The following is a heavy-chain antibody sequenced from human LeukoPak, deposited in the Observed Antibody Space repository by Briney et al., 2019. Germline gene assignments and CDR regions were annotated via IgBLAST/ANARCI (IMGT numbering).Heavy chain of an antibody. CDR1: GYTFTSYG. J-gene: IGHJ4*02. CDR3: ARDQSGSYPAPIVY. Sequence: ASVKVSCKASGYTFTSYGISWVRQAPGQGLEWMGWISAYNGNTNYAQKLQGRVTMTTDTSTSTAYMELRSLRSDDTDVYYCARDQSGSYPAPIVYWGQGTLVTVSS. D-gene: IGHD1-26*01. CDR2: ISAYNGNT. V-gene: IGHV1-18*01.